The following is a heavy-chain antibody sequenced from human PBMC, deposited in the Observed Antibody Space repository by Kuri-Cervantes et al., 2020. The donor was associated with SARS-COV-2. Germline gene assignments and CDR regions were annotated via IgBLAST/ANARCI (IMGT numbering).Heavy chain of an antibody. CDR1: GFTFSSYE. V-gene: IGHV3-48*03. Sequence: GGSLRLSCAASGFTFSSYEMNWVRQAPGKGLEWVSYISSSGSTIYYADSVKGRFTISRDNAKNSLYLQMNSLRAEDTAVYYCARAGVDFIAVAGSYYYYYMDVWGKGTTVTVSS. CDR3: ARAGVDFIAVAGSYYYYYMDV. D-gene: IGHD6-19*01. J-gene: IGHJ6*03. CDR2: ISSSGSTI.